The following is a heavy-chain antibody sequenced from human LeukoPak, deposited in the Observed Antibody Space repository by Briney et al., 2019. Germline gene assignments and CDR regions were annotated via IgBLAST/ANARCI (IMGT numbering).Heavy chain of an antibody. CDR2: INGGGSDT. Sequence: GGSLRLSCAASGFTFFSYALSWVRQAPGKGLEWVSAINGGGSDTYYADSVKGRFTISRDNSKNTLYLQMNSLRAEDTAVYYCAKGLGDFGRTGAFDIWGQGTMVSVSS. D-gene: IGHD2-21*02. J-gene: IGHJ3*02. CDR1: GFTFFSYA. V-gene: IGHV3-23*01. CDR3: AKGLGDFGRTGAFDI.